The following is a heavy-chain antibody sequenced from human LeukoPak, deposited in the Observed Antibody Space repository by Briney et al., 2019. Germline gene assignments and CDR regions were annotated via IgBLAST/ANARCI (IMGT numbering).Heavy chain of an antibody. CDR2: INPSGGST. D-gene: IGHD6-13*01. CDR1: GYTFTSYY. V-gene: IGHV1-46*01. CDR3: ARETTAAGSFDY. J-gene: IGHJ4*02. Sequence: ASVKVSCKASGYTFTSYYMHWVRQAPGQGLEWMGIINPSGGSTSYAQKFQRRVTMSRHMATSTVYMELSSLRSQGTPVYYCARETTAAGSFDYWGQGHLVTVSS.